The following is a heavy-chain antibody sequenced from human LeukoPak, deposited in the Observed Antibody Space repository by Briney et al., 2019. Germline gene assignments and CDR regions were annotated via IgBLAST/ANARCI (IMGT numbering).Heavy chain of an antibody. CDR1: GGSISSYY. CDR3: ARMGGYSGYATH. V-gene: IGHV4-59*08. CDR2: IHSSGNT. J-gene: IGHJ4*02. Sequence: SETLSLTCTVSGGSISSYYWSRIRQPPGKGLEWIGYIHSSGNTNYNPSLKSRVTISVDTSKNQFSLKLSSVTAADTAVYYCARMGGYSGYATHWGQGTLVTVSS. D-gene: IGHD5-12*01.